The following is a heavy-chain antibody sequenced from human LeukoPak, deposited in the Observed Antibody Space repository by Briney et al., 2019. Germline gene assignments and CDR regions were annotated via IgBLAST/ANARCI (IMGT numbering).Heavy chain of an antibody. CDR2: ISAYNGNT. D-gene: IGHD1-1*01. Sequence: ASVKVSCKASGYTFTSYGISWVRQAPGQGLEWMGWISAYNGNTNFAQKFQGRVTMTTVTSTSTVYMELRSLTSDDTAVYYCARAKTLEPTPSNAFDIWGQGTMVTVSS. J-gene: IGHJ3*02. CDR3: ARAKTLEPTPSNAFDI. V-gene: IGHV1-18*01. CDR1: GYTFTSYG.